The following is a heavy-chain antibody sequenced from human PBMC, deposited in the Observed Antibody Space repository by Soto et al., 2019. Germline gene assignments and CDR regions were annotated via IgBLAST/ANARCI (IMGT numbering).Heavy chain of an antibody. CDR3: ARHHGPTTSENWFDP. CDR1: GYTFFTYD. CDR2: ISTYSGDT. D-gene: IGHD5-12*01. Sequence: SVKDSCKASGYTFFTYDISWVRQAPVQGLEWMGWISTYSGDTKYARKFQGRVTMTTDTSTTTAYLELRSLRSDDTAVYYCARHHGPTTSENWFDPWGQGTLVTVS. J-gene: IGHJ5*02. V-gene: IGHV1-18*01.